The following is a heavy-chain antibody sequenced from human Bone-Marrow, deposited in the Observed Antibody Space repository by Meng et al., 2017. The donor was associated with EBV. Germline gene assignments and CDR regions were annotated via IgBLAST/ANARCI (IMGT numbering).Heavy chain of an antibody. V-gene: IGHV1-69*06. CDR3: ASESGRGYTPDY. Sequence: HVELVPSGAEVNKPGSSVTVSCKASGGTFNSDALRWVRQAPGQGVEWMGGLIPMLGAPNLAQKFQDRVTIIADKSTSTHYMELSSLRSDDTAVYYCASESGRGYTPDYWGRGTLVTVSS. J-gene: IGHJ4*02. CDR1: GGTFNSDA. CDR2: LIPMLGAP. D-gene: IGHD3-10*01.